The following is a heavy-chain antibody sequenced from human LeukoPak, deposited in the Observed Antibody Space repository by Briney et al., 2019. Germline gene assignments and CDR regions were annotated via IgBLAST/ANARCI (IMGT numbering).Heavy chain of an antibody. CDR1: GGSITNYY. CDR3: ARAKRYTVTTMEYYYYGMDV. CDR2: VYYTGST. J-gene: IGHJ6*02. Sequence: PSETLSLTCTVSGGSITNYYWSWIRQPPGKGLEWIGYVYYTGSTNYNPSLKSRVTISVDTSKNQFSLKLSSVTAADTAVYYCARAKRYTVTTMEYYYYGMDVWGQGTTVTVSS. V-gene: IGHV4-59*12. D-gene: IGHD4-17*01.